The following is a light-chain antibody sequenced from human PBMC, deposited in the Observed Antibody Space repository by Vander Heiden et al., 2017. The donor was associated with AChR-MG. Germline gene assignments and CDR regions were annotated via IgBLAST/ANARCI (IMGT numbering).Light chain of an antibody. J-gene: IGLJ3*02. V-gene: IGLV2-14*01. Sequence: QSALTPPASVSGSPGQSLTISCTGTSSDVGGYNYVSWYQQHPGKAPKLMIYDVSKRPSGVSNRFSGSKSGNTASLTISGLQAEDEADYYCSSYTSSSTLGVFGGGTKLTVL. CDR1: SSDVGGYNY. CDR2: DVS. CDR3: SSYTSSSTLGV.